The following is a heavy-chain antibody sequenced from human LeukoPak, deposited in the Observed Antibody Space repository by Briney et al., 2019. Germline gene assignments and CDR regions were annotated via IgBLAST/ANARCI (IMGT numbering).Heavy chain of an antibody. V-gene: IGHV4-59*01. J-gene: IGHJ4*02. CDR3: AREAYCGGDCYSGFDY. Sequence: SETLSLTCTVSGGSISSYYWSWIRQPPGKGLEWIGCIYYSGSTNYNPSLKSRVTISVDTSKNRFSLKLSSVTAADTAVYYCAREAYCGGDCYSGFDYWGQGTLVTVSS. CDR2: IYYSGST. D-gene: IGHD2-21*02. CDR1: GGSISSYY.